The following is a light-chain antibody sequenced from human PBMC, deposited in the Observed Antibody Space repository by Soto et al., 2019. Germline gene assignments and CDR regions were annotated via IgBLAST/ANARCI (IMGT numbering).Light chain of an antibody. CDR2: GAS. V-gene: IGKV3-20*01. CDR3: HQYCTSPPST. CDR1: QTVSSTY. J-gene: IGKJ4*01. Sequence: EIVLTQSPGTLSLSPGDRATLSCRASQTVSSTYLAWFQQKPGQPPRLLIYGASSRDIGIPARFSGSGSGTDFTLTISRLEPEDFAVYYCHQYCTSPPSTFGGGTKV.